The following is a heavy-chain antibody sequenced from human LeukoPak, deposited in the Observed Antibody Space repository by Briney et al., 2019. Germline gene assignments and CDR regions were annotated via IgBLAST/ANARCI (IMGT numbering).Heavy chain of an antibody. Sequence: SETLSLTCTVSGGSISSSSYYWGWIRQPPGKGLEWIGSIYYSGSTYYNPSLKSRVTISVDTSKNQFSLKLSSVTAADTAVYYCARHSNYYDSSGYSNYFDYWGQGTLVAVSS. CDR1: GGSISSSSYY. J-gene: IGHJ4*02. D-gene: IGHD3-22*01. CDR2: IYYSGST. CDR3: ARHSNYYDSSGYSNYFDY. V-gene: IGHV4-39*01.